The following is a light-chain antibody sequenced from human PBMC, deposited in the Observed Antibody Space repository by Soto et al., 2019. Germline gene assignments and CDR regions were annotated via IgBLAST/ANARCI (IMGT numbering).Light chain of an antibody. V-gene: IGLV7-43*01. Sequence: QAVVTQEPSLTVSPGGTVTLTCASSTEAVTFSHWPNWFQQKPGQAPRPLIYRTSKKHSWTPARFSGSLLEGKAALTLSGVQPEDEADYYCLLCCGVDQVWVFGGGTKLTVL. CDR1: TEAVTFSHW. CDR2: RTS. J-gene: IGLJ3*02. CDR3: LLCCGVDQVWV.